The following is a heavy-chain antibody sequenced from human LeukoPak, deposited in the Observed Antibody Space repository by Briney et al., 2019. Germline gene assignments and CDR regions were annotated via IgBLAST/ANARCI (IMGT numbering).Heavy chain of an antibody. CDR2: IWYDGSNK. Sequence: PGGSLRLSCAPSLDTSTSYRIRCVPQAPGKGLEWVAVIWYDGSNKYYADSVKGRFTISRDNSKNTQYLQLKSLGAEDTDEYYCDRAGSDYDDERAIDYWGQGTLVTVSS. V-gene: IGHV3-33*01. J-gene: IGHJ4*02. D-gene: IGHD3-16*01. CDR3: DRAGSDYDDERAIDY. CDR1: LDTSTSYR.